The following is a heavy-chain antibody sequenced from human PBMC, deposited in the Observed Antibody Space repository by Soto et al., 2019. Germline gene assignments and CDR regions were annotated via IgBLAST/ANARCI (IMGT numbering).Heavy chain of an antibody. Sequence: SSETLSLTCTVSGGSIISYYWSWILQPPGKGLEWIGYIYYSGSTNYNPSLKSRVTISVDTSKNQFSLKLSSVTAADTAVYYCARIQVVRGVTNWFDPWGQGTLVTVSS. CDR3: ARIQVVRGVTNWFDP. CDR1: GGSIISYY. J-gene: IGHJ5*02. V-gene: IGHV4-59*01. D-gene: IGHD3-10*01. CDR2: IYYSGST.